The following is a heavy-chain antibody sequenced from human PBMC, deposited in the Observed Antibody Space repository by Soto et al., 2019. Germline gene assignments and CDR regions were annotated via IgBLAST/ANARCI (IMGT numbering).Heavy chain of an antibody. Sequence: PSETLSLTCTVSGASISSGGYYWTWIRQHPGKGLEWIGYIYYSGTTYYNPSLKSRLTISADTSKNHFSLKLSSVTAADTAVYYCARGSANSGRPHYWGQGTLVTVSS. J-gene: IGHJ4*02. CDR2: IYYSGTT. D-gene: IGHD1-26*01. CDR3: ARGSANSGRPHY. V-gene: IGHV4-31*03. CDR1: GASISSGGYY.